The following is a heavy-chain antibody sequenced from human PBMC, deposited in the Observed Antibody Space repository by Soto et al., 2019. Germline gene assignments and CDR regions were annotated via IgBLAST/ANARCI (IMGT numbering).Heavy chain of an antibody. V-gene: IGHV4-4*02. D-gene: IGHD6-19*01. CDR2: IYHSGST. J-gene: IGHJ6*02. CDR3: AGSIAVAGRSVYYYYGMDV. CDR1: GGSISSSNW. Sequence: PSETLSLTCAVSGGSISSSNWWSWVRQPPGKGLEWIGEIYHSGSTNYNPPLKSRVTISVDKSKNQFSLKLSSVTAADTAVYYCAGSIAVAGRSVYYYYGMDVWGQRTTVTVSS.